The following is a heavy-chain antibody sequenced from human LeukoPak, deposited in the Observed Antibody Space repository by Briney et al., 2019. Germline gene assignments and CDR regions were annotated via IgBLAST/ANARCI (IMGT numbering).Heavy chain of an antibody. CDR3: ARIGSSGYYYGVHYFDY. V-gene: IGHV1-2*02. Sequence: GESLKISCKGSGYSFTSYYMHWVRQAPGQGLEWMGWINPNSGGTNYAQKFQGRVTMTRDTSISTAYMELSRLRSDDTAVYYCARIGSSGYYYGVHYFDYWGQGTLVTVSS. CDR2: INPNSGGT. J-gene: IGHJ4*02. D-gene: IGHD3-22*01. CDR1: GYSFTSYY.